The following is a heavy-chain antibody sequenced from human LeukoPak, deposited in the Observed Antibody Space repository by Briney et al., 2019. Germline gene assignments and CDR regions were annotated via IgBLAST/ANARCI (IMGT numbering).Heavy chain of an antibody. CDR3: TTYSSGWY. Sequence: PGGPLRLSCAASGFTFSNAWMSWVPQAPGKALEWVGRIRSKTDGGTADYAAPVKGRFTISRDDSKNTLYLQMNSLKTEDTAVYYCTTYSSGWYWGQGSLVTVSS. CDR2: IRSKTDGGTA. V-gene: IGHV3-15*01. J-gene: IGHJ4*02. CDR1: GFTFSNAW. D-gene: IGHD6-19*01.